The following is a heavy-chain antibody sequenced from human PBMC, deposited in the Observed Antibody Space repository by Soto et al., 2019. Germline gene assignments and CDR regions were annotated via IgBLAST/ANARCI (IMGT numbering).Heavy chain of an antibody. J-gene: IGHJ5*02. V-gene: IGHV3-33*08. CDR3: ARALWDSNYSPNWFDP. CDR2: IWYDGSNK. D-gene: IGHD4-4*01. CDR1: GFTFSSYA. Sequence: GGSLRLSCAASGFTFSSYAMHWVRQAPGKGLEWVAVIWYDGSNKYYADSVKGRFTISRDNSKNTLYLQMNSLRAEDTAVYYCARALWDSNYSPNWFDPWGQGTLGTVSS.